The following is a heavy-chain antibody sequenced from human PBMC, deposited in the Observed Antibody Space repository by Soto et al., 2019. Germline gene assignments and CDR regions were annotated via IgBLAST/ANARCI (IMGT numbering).Heavy chain of an antibody. Sequence: EVQLLESGGGLVQPGGSLRLSCAASGFTFSSYAMNWVRQAPGKGLEWVSVISGSGGSTYYADAVKGRFTISRDNSKNTLYLQMNSLRTEDTAVYYCAKRTVGWYFDLWGRGTLVTVSS. CDR3: AKRTVGWYFDL. CDR1: GFTFSSYA. V-gene: IGHV3-23*01. CDR2: ISGSGGST. D-gene: IGHD4-17*01. J-gene: IGHJ2*01.